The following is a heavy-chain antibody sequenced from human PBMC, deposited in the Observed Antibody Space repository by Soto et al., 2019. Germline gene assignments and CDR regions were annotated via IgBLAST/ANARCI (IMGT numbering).Heavy chain of an antibody. V-gene: IGHV1-18*01. CDR3: AREGLTGNARLYYGMDV. Sequence: ASVKVSCKASGYTFTSYGISWVRQAPGQGLEWMGWISAYNGNTNYAQKLQGRVTMTTDTSTSTAYMELRSLRSDDTAVYYCAREGLTGNARLYYGMDVWGQGTTVTVSS. D-gene: IGHD1-20*01. CDR1: GYTFTSYG. CDR2: ISAYNGNT. J-gene: IGHJ6*02.